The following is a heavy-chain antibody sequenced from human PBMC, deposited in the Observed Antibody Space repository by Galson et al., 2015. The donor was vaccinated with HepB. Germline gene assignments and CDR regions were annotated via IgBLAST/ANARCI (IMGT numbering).Heavy chain of an antibody. D-gene: IGHD1-26*01. J-gene: IGHJ3*02. CDR1: GFTFDDYA. CDR3: AKGTGAWVGATTGNAFDI. Sequence: SLRLSCAASGFTFDDYAMHWVRQAPGKGLEWVSGISWNSGSIGYADSVKGRFTISRDNAKNSLYLQMNSLRAGETALYYCAKGTGAWVGATTGNAFDIWGQGTMVTVSS. V-gene: IGHV3-9*01. CDR2: ISWNSGSI.